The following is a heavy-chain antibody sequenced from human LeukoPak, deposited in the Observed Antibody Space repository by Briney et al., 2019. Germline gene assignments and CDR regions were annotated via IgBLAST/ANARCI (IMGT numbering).Heavy chain of an antibody. V-gene: IGHV3-30-3*01. CDR3: ARGSAIVVVINYDY. D-gene: IGHD3-22*01. CDR2: TSYDGSNK. CDR1: GFTFSSYA. J-gene: IGHJ4*02. Sequence: PGGSLRLSCAASGFTFSSYAMHWVRQAPGKALEWVAVTSYDGSNKYYADSVKGRFTISRDNSKNTLYLQMNSLRAEDTAVYYCARGSAIVVVINYDYWGQGTLVTVSS.